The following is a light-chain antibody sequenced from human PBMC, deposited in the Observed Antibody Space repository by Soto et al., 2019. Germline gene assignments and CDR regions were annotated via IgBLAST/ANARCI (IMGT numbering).Light chain of an antibody. J-gene: IGKJ2*01. CDR1: QSISTY. CDR2: DAS. Sequence: DIQMTQSPSSLSASVGDRVTITCRASQSISTYLNWYQQKPGKAPKLLVYDASSLQSGVPSRFSGSGSGTDFTLTISSLQPEDFATYYCQQSYGTPYTFGQGTKLEIK. CDR3: QQSYGTPYT. V-gene: IGKV1-39*01.